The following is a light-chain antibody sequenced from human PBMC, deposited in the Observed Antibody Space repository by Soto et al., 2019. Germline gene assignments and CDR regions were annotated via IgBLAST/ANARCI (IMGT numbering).Light chain of an antibody. Sequence: NFMLTQPHSVSESPGKTVTISCTRSSGSIASNYVQWYQQRPGSSPSIVIYEDDQRPSGVPDRFSGSIDSSSSSASLTISGRKTEDEADYYCQSYDSDTVIFGGGTKLTVL. CDR1: SGSIASNY. J-gene: IGLJ2*01. V-gene: IGLV6-57*01. CDR2: EDD. CDR3: QSYDSDTVI.